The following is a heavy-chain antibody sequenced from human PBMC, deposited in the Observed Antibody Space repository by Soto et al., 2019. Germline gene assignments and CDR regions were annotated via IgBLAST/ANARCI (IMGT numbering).Heavy chain of an antibody. CDR3: AKAPIAAAGASYFDY. Sequence: GSLRLSCAASGFTFSSYAMSWVRQAPGKGLEWVSAISGSGGSTYYADSVKGRFTISRDNSKNTLYLQMNSLRAEDMAVYYCAKAPIAAAGASYFDYWGQGTLVTVSS. D-gene: IGHD6-13*01. CDR1: GFTFSSYA. V-gene: IGHV3-23*01. CDR2: ISGSGGST. J-gene: IGHJ4*02.